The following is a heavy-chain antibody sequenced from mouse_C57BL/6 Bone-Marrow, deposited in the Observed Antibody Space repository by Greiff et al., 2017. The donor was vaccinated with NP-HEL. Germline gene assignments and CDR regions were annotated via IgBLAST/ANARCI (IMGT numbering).Heavy chain of an antibody. V-gene: IGHV5-6*02. J-gene: IGHJ3*01. D-gene: IGHD1-1*01. CDR3: ARRFTNPFAY. CDR1: GFTFSSYG. Sequence: GMLVESGGDLVKPGGSLKLSCAASGFTFSSYGMSWVRQTPDKRLEWVATISSGGSYTYYPDSVKGRFTISRDNAKNTLYLQMSSLKSEDTAMYYCARRFTNPFAYWGQGTLVTVSA. CDR2: ISSGGSYT.